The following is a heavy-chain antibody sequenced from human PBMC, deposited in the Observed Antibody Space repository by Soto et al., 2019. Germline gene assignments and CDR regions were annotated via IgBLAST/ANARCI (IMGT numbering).Heavy chain of an antibody. J-gene: IGHJ4*02. CDR2: IKQDGSAN. CDR1: GFTLRSYW. CDR3: ARGTYCGADCHSYFDS. Sequence: EVQLVESGGGLVQPGGSLRLSCSASGFTLRSYWMSWVRQAPGKGLEWVANIKQDGSANNYLDSVKGRFTISRDNAENSLYLEMSSLRVEDTAMYYCARGTYCGADCHSYFDSWGQGTLVTVSS. D-gene: IGHD2-21*02. V-gene: IGHV3-7*01.